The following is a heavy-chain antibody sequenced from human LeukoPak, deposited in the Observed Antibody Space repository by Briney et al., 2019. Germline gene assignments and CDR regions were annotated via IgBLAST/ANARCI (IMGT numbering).Heavy chain of an antibody. D-gene: IGHD4-11*01. V-gene: IGHV3-74*01. Sequence: GSLRLSCAASGFTFNNYWMHWVRQAPGKGLVWVSRINSDGSSTGYADSVRGRFTISRDTAKNTLYLQMISVRVEDTAMYYCAREEYSVRRGARLDHWGQGTLVIVSS. J-gene: IGHJ4*02. CDR2: INSDGSST. CDR3: AREEYSVRRGARLDH. CDR1: GFTFNNYW.